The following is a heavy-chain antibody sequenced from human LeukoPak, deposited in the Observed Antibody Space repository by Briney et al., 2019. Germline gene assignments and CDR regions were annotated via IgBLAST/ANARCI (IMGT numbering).Heavy chain of an antibody. D-gene: IGHD2-2*02. CDR3: ARLSLDCSSTSCYNY. J-gene: IGHJ4*02. CDR1: GGSISSYY. V-gene: IGHV4-59*08. Sequence: SETLSLTCTVSGGSISSYYWSWIRQPPGKGLEWIWYIYYSGSTNYNPYLKSRVTITVDKSTNQISLKLSSMTGADTAVYYCARLSLDCSSTSCYNYWGQGTLVSVSS. CDR2: IYYSGST.